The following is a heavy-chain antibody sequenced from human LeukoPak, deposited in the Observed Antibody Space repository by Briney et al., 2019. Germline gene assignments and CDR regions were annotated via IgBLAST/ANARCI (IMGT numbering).Heavy chain of an antibody. CDR2: IYPGDSDT. D-gene: IGHD3-3*01. V-gene: IGHV5-51*01. CDR3: ARSITIFGVVMYDAFDI. J-gene: IGHJ3*02. Sequence: GESLKISCKGSGYSFTSYWIGWVRQMPGKGLEWMGIIYPGDSDTRYSPSFQGQVTISADKSISTAYLQWSSLKASDTAMYYCARSITIFGVVMYDAFDIWGQGTMVTVSS. CDR1: GYSFTSYW.